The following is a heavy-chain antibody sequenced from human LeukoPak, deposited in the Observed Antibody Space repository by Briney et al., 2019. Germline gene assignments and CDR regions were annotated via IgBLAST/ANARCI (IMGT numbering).Heavy chain of an antibody. CDR2: ISRDGRDK. Sequence: GRSLRLSCAASGFIFSSYTMHWVRQAPGKGLEWAAFISRDGRDKYYADSVKGRFTISRDNSKNTLYLQMNSLRAEDTAVYYCARELKWAFDYWGQGTLVTVSS. J-gene: IGHJ4*02. CDR1: GFIFSSYT. D-gene: IGHD2-8*01. CDR3: ARELKWAFDY. V-gene: IGHV3-30*04.